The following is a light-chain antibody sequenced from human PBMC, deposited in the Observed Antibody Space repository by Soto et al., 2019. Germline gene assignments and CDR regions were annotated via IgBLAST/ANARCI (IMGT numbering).Light chain of an antibody. J-gene: IGLJ2*01. CDR2: SDN. CDR1: GSNIGESGNT. CDR3: ATWDDSLNGPV. Sequence: QSALIQPPSASGTPGQRVTISCSGGGSNIGESGNTVNWYQQLPGMAPKLLLHSDNQRPSGVPDRFSGSNSGTSAALAISGLQSEDEADYHCATWDDSLNGPVFGGGTQVTVL. V-gene: IGLV1-44*01.